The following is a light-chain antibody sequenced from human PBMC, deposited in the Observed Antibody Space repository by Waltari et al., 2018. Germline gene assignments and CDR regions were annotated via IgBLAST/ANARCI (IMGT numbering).Light chain of an antibody. Sequence: EIVLTQSPATLSLSPGERATLSCRASPSVSSYLAWYQQKPGQAPRLLIYDASNRATGIPARFSGSGSGTDFTLTLSSLEPEDFAVYYCQQRSNWPLLTFGQGTRLEIK. CDR2: DAS. V-gene: IGKV3-11*01. J-gene: IGKJ5*01. CDR1: PSVSSY. CDR3: QQRSNWPLLT.